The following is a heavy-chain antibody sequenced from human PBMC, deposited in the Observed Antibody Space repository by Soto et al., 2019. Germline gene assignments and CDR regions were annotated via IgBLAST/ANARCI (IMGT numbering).Heavy chain of an antibody. Sequence: WASVKVSCKASGYTFTRYNMKWVGQAPGQRLEWMGWINPDNGNTKSSQKFQDRVIITRDTSASTAYMDLSSLRSEDTAVYYCARGIATGQLDPWGQGTLVTVSS. D-gene: IGHD2-15*01. CDR1: GYTFTRYN. V-gene: IGHV1-3*01. CDR3: ARGIATGQLDP. J-gene: IGHJ5*02. CDR2: INPDNGNT.